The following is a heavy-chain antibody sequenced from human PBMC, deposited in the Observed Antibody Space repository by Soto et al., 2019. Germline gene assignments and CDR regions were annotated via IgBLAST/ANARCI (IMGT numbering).Heavy chain of an antibody. V-gene: IGHV3-30*18. CDR3: AKGGRQWLVTSDFNY. CDR1: GFTFSDYA. CDR2: VSHDGRNT. D-gene: IGHD6-19*01. Sequence: VQLVESGGGVVQPGRSLRLSCAASGFTFSDYAMHWVRQAPGKGLEWVAVVSHDGRNTLYADSVKGRFTISRDSSKNTVSLEMPSLRAEDTAVYYCAKGGRQWLVTSDFNYWGQGALVTVSS. J-gene: IGHJ4*02.